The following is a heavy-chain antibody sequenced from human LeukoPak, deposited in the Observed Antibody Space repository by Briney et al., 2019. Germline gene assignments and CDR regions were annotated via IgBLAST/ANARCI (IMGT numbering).Heavy chain of an antibody. Sequence: PGGSLRLSCAASGFTVSSNYMSWVRQAPGKGLEWVSDIYSVGSTYYADYVKGRFTISRDNSKNTLYLQMNSLRAEDTAVYYCARGYGSGSYYNEYFQHWSQGTLVTVSS. CDR3: ARGYGSGSYYNEYFQH. J-gene: IGHJ1*01. D-gene: IGHD3-10*01. CDR2: IYSVGST. CDR1: GFTVSSNY. V-gene: IGHV3-66*01.